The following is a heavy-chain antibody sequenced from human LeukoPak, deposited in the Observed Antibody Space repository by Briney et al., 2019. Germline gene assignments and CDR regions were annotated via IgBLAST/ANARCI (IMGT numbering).Heavy chain of an antibody. CDR1: GGPINSAY. Sequence: SETLSLTCTVSGGPINSAYWSWIRQSPGKGLEWIGYIYYSGSTDYNPSLNSRVTISLDTSKNQFSLNLNSATAADTAVYYCARAPVYDWGNYRDDRHHFDYWGQGTLVTVSS. V-gene: IGHV4-59*08. CDR3: ARAPVYDWGNYRDDRHHFDY. J-gene: IGHJ4*02. D-gene: IGHD3-16*02. CDR2: IYYSGST.